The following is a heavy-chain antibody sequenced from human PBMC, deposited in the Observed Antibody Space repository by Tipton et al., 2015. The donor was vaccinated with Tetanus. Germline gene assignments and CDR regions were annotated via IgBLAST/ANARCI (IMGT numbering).Heavy chain of an antibody. CDR2: FYYGGRS. CDR3: ARDQARGARGWNYFDY. D-gene: IGHD1-26*01. V-gene: IGHV4-39*07. CDR1: GGSISSRSFY. J-gene: IGHJ4*02. Sequence: TLSLTCTVSGGSISSRSFYWGWVRQPPGKGLEWIATFYYGGRSYYNPSLESRVTISVDTSKNQFSLKLNSVTAADTAVYYCARDQARGARGWNYFDYWGQGTLVTVSS.